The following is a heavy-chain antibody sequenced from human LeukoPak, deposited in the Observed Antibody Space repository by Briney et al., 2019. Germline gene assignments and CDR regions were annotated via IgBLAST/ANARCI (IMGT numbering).Heavy chain of an antibody. V-gene: IGHV3-23*01. Sequence: GGSLRLSCAASGLTFSSYPMSWVRQAPGKGLEWVSIISTDSTYTFYAHSVKGRFTISRDNSKDTLYLQMSSLRVEDTAVYFCAKGEGYCGGGTCYRYFDSWGQGTLVTVSS. J-gene: IGHJ4*02. D-gene: IGHD2-15*01. CDR2: ISTDSTYT. CDR1: GLTFSSYP. CDR3: AKGEGYCGGGTCYRYFDS.